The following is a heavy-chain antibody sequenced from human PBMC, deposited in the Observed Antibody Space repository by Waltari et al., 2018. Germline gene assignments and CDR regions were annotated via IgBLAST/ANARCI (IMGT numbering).Heavy chain of an antibody. CDR2: IIPIFGTA. Sequence: QVQLVQSGAEVKKPGSPVKVSCNASGGTFTRYATSWVRQAPGKGLEWMGGIIPIFGTANYAQKFQGRVTITADESTSTAYMELSSLRSEDTAVYYCARDASTTVAQWGRGAFDIWGQGTMVTVSS. CDR3: ARDASTTVAQWGRGAFDI. V-gene: IGHV1-69*01. J-gene: IGHJ3*02. D-gene: IGHD4-17*01. CDR1: GGTFTRYA.